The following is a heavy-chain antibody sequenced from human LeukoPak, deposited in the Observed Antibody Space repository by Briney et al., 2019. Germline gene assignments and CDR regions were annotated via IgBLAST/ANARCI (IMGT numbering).Heavy chain of an antibody. Sequence: ASVKVSCKASGYTFTSYGISWVRQAPGQGLEWMGWISAYNGITNYAQKLQGRVTMTTDTSTSTAYMELRSLRSDDTAVYYCARDGVRAALSRNRIKAHFDYWGQGTLVTVSS. D-gene: IGHD1-14*01. CDR3: ARDGVRAALSRNRIKAHFDY. V-gene: IGHV1-18*01. J-gene: IGHJ4*02. CDR2: ISAYNGIT. CDR1: GYTFTSYG.